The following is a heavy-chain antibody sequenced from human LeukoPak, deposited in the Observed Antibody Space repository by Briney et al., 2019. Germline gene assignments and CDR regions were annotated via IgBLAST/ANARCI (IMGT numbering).Heavy chain of an antibody. CDR3: ARGLTIFGAVNDAFDI. D-gene: IGHD3-3*01. J-gene: IGHJ3*02. CDR2: MDPNSDNT. V-gene: IGHV1-8*03. Sequence: ASVKVSCKASGYTFTNYYINWVRQATGQGLEWMGWMDPNSDNTGYAQEFQGRVTITRNTSTSTSYMELTSPRSEDTAVYYCARGLTIFGAVNDAFDIWGQGTMVTVSS. CDR1: GYTFTNYY.